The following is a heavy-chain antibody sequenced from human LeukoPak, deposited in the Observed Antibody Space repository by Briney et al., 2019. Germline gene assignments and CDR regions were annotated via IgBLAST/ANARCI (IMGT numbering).Heavy chain of an antibody. J-gene: IGHJ4*02. V-gene: IGHV1-69*13. D-gene: IGHD3-3*01. Sequence: SVKVSCKASGGTFSSYAISWVRQAPGQGLEWMGGIIPIFGTANYAQKFQGRVTITADESTSTAYMELSSLRSEDTAVYYCARAKGGVRFLEWLPFDYWGQGTLVTVSS. CDR3: ARAKGGVRFLEWLPFDY. CDR2: IIPIFGTA. CDR1: GGTFSSYA.